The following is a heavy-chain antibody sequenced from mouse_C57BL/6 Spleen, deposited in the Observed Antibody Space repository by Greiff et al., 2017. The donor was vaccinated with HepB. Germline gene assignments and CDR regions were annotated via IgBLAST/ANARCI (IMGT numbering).Heavy chain of an antibody. D-gene: IGHD3-3*01. J-gene: IGHJ2*01. Sequence: QVQLQQPGAELVKPGASVKMSCKASGYTFTSYWITWVKQRPGQGLEWIGDIYPGSGSTKTNEKFKSKATLTVDTSSSTAYMQLSSLTTEDSAVYYCARGTGEFDYWGQGTTLTVSS. CDR1: GYTFTSYW. CDR2: IYPGSGST. V-gene: IGHV1-55*01. CDR3: ARGTGEFDY.